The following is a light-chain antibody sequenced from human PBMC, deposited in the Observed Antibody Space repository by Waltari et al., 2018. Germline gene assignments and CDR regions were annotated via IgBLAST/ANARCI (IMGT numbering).Light chain of an antibody. CDR2: GAS. CDR1: QSFSSN. CDR3: QRYNNWPLT. Sequence: EIVMTQSPATPSVSPGARATLPCRASQSFSSNLAWYQQTPGQAPRLLIDGASTRATGIPARFSGSGSGTEFTLTISSLQSEDFAVYFCQRYNNWPLTFGGGTKVEIK. J-gene: IGKJ4*01. V-gene: IGKV3-15*01.